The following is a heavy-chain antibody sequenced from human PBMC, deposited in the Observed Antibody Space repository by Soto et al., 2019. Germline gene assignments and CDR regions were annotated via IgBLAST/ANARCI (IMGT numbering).Heavy chain of an antibody. V-gene: IGHV1-69*08. CDR2: IIPILGIA. CDR1: GGTFSSYT. Sequence: QVQLVQSGAEVKKPGSSVKVSCKASGGTFSSYTISWVRQAPGQGLEWMGRIIPILGIANYAQKFQGRVTITADKSTSTAYMELSSLRSEDTAVYYCARDSYYDSSGPFDYWGQGTLVTVSS. J-gene: IGHJ4*02. D-gene: IGHD3-22*01. CDR3: ARDSYYDSSGPFDY.